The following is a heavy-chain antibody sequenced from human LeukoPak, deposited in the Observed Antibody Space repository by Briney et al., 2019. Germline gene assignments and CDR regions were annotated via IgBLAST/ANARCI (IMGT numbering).Heavy chain of an antibody. V-gene: IGHV3-13*01. CDR2: IGTAGDT. D-gene: IGHD6-19*01. CDR3: ARSVPGGSGWMGSIEY. Sequence: GGSLRLSCAASGFTFSRYDMHWVRQSTGKGLEWVSGIGTAGDTFYLGSVKGRFTISRENAKNSLYLQMNSLRVGDTAIYYCARSVPGGSGWMGSIEYWGQGTLVTVPS. J-gene: IGHJ4*02. CDR1: GFTFSRYD.